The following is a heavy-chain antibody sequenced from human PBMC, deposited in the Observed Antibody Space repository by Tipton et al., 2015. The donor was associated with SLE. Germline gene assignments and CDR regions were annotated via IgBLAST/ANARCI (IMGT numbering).Heavy chain of an antibody. D-gene: IGHD3-10*01. J-gene: IGHJ4*02. CDR3: ARTGMVLGVIKKASFFDY. CDR1: GGSIGNNY. V-gene: IGHV4-4*07. CDR2: FYTDGST. Sequence: TLSLTCTVSGGSIGNNYWNWIRQSTGKGLEWIGRFYTDGSTRHKPSLESRLSPSFESRVTMSVDPSKNQFSLKLSSVTAADTAVYFCARTGMVLGVIKKASFFDYWGQGQLITVTS.